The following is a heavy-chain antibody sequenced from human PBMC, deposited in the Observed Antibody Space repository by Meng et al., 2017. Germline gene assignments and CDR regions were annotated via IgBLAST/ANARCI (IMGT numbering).Heavy chain of an antibody. V-gene: IGHV3-30*01. CDR3: ARGQNWNYFGFFDY. CDR1: GFTFSSYA. J-gene: IGHJ4*02. D-gene: IGHD1-7*01. Sequence: QGQLVEFGGVVVQPGRSLRLSCAASGFTFSSYAMHWVRQAPGKGLEWVAVISYDGSNKYYADSVKGRFTISRDNSKNTLYLQMNSLRAEDTAVYYCARGQNWNYFGFFDYWGQGTLVTVSS. CDR2: ISYDGSNK.